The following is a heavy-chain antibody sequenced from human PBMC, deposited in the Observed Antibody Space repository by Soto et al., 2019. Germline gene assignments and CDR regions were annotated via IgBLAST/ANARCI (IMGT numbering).Heavy chain of an antibody. D-gene: IGHD3-16*01. CDR3: AMVDNYVTPTPQDV. J-gene: IGHJ6*02. CDR1: GYIFVNYG. CDR2: ISPYTGDT. V-gene: IGHV1-18*01. Sequence: QVHLVQSGDEMKKPGASVRVSCKASGYIFVNYGIAWVRQAPGQGLEWMGWISPYTGDTHSASKVQGRLTMTTDTSTSTAYMDLGSLTSDDTAVYYCAMVDNYVTPTPQDVWGQGTTVTVSS.